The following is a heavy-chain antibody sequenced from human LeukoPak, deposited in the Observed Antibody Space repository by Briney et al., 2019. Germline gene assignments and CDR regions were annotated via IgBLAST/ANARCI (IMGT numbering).Heavy chain of an antibody. D-gene: IGHD2-21*01. J-gene: IGHJ3*02. Sequence: GGSLRLSCAASGFTFSSYAMSWVRQAPGKGLEWVAVISNDGSKKQYADSVKGRFTIPRDNSKNTLYLQMNSLRAEDTDVYYCARDLAYCGGECYSGDAFDIWGQGTMVTVSS. CDR2: ISNDGSKK. V-gene: IGHV3-30*04. CDR3: ARDLAYCGGECYSGDAFDI. CDR1: GFTFSSYA.